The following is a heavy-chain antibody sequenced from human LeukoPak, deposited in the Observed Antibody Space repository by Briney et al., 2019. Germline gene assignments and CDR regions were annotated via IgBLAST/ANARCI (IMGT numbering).Heavy chain of an antibody. Sequence: ASVKVSCKASGYTFTGYYMHWVRQAPGQGLEWMGRINPNSGGTNYAQQFQGRVTMTRDTSISTAYMELRSLRSDDTAVYYCARWRGTDYFDYWGQGTLVTVSS. CDR2: INPNSGGT. J-gene: IGHJ4*02. CDR3: ARWRGTDYFDY. CDR1: GYTFTGYY. D-gene: IGHD6-25*01. V-gene: IGHV1-2*06.